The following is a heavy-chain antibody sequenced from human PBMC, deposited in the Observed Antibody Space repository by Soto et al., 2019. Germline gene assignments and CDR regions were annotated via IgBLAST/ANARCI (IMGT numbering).Heavy chain of an antibody. Sequence: EVQLVESGGDLVEPGGSLRLSCAASGFIFSKAWMNWVRQAPGKGLEWVGRIKSKTDGETTYYATTVKGRCTISRDDSNNTMYLPMNSLKTEDTAVCYCTAHSRLRFAPRFDYWGQGALVTVSS. V-gene: IGHV3-15*07. CDR1: GFIFSKAW. CDR2: IKSKTDGETT. J-gene: IGHJ4*02. CDR3: TAHSRLRFAPRFDY. D-gene: IGHD5-12*01.